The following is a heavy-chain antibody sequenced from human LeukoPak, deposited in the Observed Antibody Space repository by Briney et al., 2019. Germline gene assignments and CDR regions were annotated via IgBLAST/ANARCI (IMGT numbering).Heavy chain of an antibody. Sequence: PGGSLRLSCTTSGFTFGDYAMSWVRQAPGKGLEWIGFTRSKGYGGTTEYAASVKGRFTISRDDSESIAYLQMNSLKTEDTAVYSCSKMSCSGGSCYSDDWGQGTLVTVSS. J-gene: IGHJ4*02. CDR2: TRSKGYGGTT. CDR3: SKMSCSGGSCYSDD. D-gene: IGHD2-15*01. V-gene: IGHV3-49*04. CDR1: GFTFGDYA.